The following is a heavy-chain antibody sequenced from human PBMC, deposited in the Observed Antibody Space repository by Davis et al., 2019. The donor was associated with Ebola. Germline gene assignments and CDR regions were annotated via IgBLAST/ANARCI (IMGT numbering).Heavy chain of an antibody. CDR1: GGSFSTYY. Sequence: SETLSLTCTVSGGSFSTYYWSWVRQPPGKGLEWIGYIYYSGSTYYNPSLKSRVTISVDTSKNQFSLKLSSVTAADTAVYYCASRGMDPQNWFDPWGQGTLVTVSS. CDR2: IYYSGST. D-gene: IGHD3-10*01. J-gene: IGHJ5*02. V-gene: IGHV4-59*08. CDR3: ASRGMDPQNWFDP.